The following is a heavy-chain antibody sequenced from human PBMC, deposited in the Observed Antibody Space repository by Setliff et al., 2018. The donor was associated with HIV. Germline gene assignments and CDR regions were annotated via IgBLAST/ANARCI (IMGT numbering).Heavy chain of an antibody. CDR2: IYPDKSDT. V-gene: IGHV5-51*01. Sequence: PGESLKISCQGSGYTFSTYWIAWVRQTPGKGMDWVGLIYPDKSDTKYRPSLQGQVTISADKSIATAYLQWNNLKASDTALYYARLRHNRPWLVVNSPLDSWGQGTLGTSPQ. CDR1: GYTFSTYW. D-gene: IGHD6-19*01. CDR3: ARLRHNRPWLVVNSPLDS. J-gene: IGHJ4*02.